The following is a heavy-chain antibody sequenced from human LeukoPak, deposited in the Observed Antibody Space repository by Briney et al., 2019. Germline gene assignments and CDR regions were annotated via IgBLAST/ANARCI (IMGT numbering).Heavy chain of an antibody. CDR3: ARTQYYYDSSGYLVY. CDR2: IHSSSTYI. CDR1: GFTFSSYS. D-gene: IGHD3-22*01. Sequence: GGSLRLSCAASGFTFSSYSMNWVRRAPGKGLEWVSSIHSSSTYIYYADSVKGRFTISRDNAKNSLYLQMNSLRAEDTAVYYCARTQYYYDSSGYLVYWGQGTLVTVSS. J-gene: IGHJ4*02. V-gene: IGHV3-21*01.